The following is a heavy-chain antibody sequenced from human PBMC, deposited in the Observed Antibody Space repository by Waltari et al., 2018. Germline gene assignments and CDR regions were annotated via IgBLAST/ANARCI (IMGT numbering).Heavy chain of an antibody. V-gene: IGHV4-59*01. CDR1: GGSISSYY. CDR2: IYYSGST. J-gene: IGHJ6*03. Sequence: QVQLQESGSGLVKPSETLSLTCTVSGGSISSYYCSWIWLPPGKGLEWIGYIYYSGSTNYNPSLKSRVTISVDTSKNQFSLKLSSVTAADTAVYYCARRVGSGSYYNLDYYYMDVWGKGTTVTVSS. CDR3: ARRVGSGSYYNLDYYYMDV. D-gene: IGHD3-10*01.